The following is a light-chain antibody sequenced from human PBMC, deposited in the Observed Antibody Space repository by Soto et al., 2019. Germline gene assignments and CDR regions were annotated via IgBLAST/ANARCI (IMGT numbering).Light chain of an antibody. CDR1: QSVGTY. CDR3: QQYNSYSWT. Sequence: ENVVTPAAGTLSFSEGDSATLSCRASQSVGTYLAWYQQKPGQAPRLLIFDASSRATGIPDRFSGSGSGTEFTLTISSLQPDDFATYYCQQYNSYSWTFGQGTKVDI. V-gene: IGKV3D-15*01. J-gene: IGKJ1*01. CDR2: DAS.